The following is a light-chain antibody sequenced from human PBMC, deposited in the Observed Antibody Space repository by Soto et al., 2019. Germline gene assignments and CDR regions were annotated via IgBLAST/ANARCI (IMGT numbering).Light chain of an antibody. CDR3: SSYTSDSSVYV. CDR1: SSDVGGYNY. J-gene: IGLJ1*01. CDR2: EVS. V-gene: IGLV2-14*01. Sequence: QSVLTQPASVSGSPGQSITISCTGTSSDVGGYNYVSWYQHHPGKAHKLMIYEVSNRPSGVSNRFSGSKSGNTASLTISGLQAEDEADYYCSSYTSDSSVYVLGTGTKLTVL.